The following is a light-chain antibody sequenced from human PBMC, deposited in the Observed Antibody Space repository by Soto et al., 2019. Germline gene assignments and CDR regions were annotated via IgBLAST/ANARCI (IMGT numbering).Light chain of an antibody. CDR1: QRVNGY. V-gene: IGKV3-11*01. CDR2: DAS. J-gene: IGKJ4*02. CDR3: QYRTTWPPL. Sequence: EVVLTQSPATLSLSPGERATLSCRASQRVNGYLSWYQQRPGQAPRLLIYDASYRATGIPARFSGSGSGTGLTLTISSLEPEDFAVYYCQYRTTWPPLFGGGTKVEIK.